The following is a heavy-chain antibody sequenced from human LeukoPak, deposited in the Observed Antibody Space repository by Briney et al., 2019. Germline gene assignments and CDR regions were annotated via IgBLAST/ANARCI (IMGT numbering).Heavy chain of an antibody. CDR1: GFTFSNAW. D-gene: IGHD1-14*01. CDR3: TGFPAPEYYYYGMDV. J-gene: IGHJ6*02. CDR2: IKSKTDGGTT. Sequence: GGSLRLSCAASGFTFSNAWMNWVRQAPGKGLEWVGRIKSKTDGGTTDYAAPVKGGFTISRDDSKNTLYLQMNSLKTEDTAVYYCTGFPAPEYYYYGMDVWGQGTTVTVSS. V-gene: IGHV3-15*07.